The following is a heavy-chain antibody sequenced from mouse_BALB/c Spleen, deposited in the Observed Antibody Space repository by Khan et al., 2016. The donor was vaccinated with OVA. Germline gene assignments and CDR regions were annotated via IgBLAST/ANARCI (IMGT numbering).Heavy chain of an antibody. J-gene: IGHJ4*01. Sequence: QVQLKQSGPGLVTPSQSLSITCTVSGFSLSSYGVNWVRQPPGKGLEWLGVIWGDGSTNYHSALISKLIISKDNSKSQVFLKLNSLQTDDTATYYCAKFTPDYYSMDYWGQGTSVTVSS. CDR2: IWGDGST. D-gene: IGHD1-1*01. V-gene: IGHV2-3*01. CDR3: AKFTPDYYSMDY. CDR1: GFSLSSYG.